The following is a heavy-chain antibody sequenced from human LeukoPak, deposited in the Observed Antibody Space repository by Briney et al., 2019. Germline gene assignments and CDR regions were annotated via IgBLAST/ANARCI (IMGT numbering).Heavy chain of an antibody. CDR3: ARRLTQYDCFDP. Sequence: SQTLSLTCAISGDSVSSNRVTWNWIRQSPSRGLEWLGRTYYRSTWYNDYAVSVRGRITVNPDTSKNQFSLHLNSVTPEDTAVYYCARRLTQYDCFDPWGQGILVTVSS. J-gene: IGHJ5*02. D-gene: IGHD2-2*01. CDR2: TYYRSTWYN. V-gene: IGHV6-1*01. CDR1: GDSVSSNRVT.